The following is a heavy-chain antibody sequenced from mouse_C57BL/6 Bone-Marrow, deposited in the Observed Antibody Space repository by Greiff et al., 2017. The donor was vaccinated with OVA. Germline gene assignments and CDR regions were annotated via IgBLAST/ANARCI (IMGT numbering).Heavy chain of an antibody. J-gene: IGHJ4*01. V-gene: IGHV1-50*01. CDR3: RLVMDY. D-gene: IGHD4-1*01. CDR2: IDPSDSYT. CDR1: GYTFTSYW. Sequence: QVQLQQPGAELVKPGASVKLSCKASGYTFTSYWMQWVKQRPGQGLEWIGEIDPSDSYTNYNQKFKGKATLPVDTSSSTAYMQLSSLTSEDSAVYYCRLVMDYWGQGTSVTVSS.